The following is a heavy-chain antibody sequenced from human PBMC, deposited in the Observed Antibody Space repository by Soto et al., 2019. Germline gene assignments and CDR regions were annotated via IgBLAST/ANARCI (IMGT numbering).Heavy chain of an antibody. CDR3: ARRSSGWYFDY. Sequence: EVQLLESGGGLVQPGGSLRLSCAASGFTFSSYAMSWVRQAPGKGLEWVSAISGSGGSTYYADSVKGRFTIPRDNSKNTLYLQMNSLRAEDTAVYFCARRSSGWYFDYWGQGTLVTVSS. V-gene: IGHV3-23*01. CDR1: GFTFSSYA. D-gene: IGHD6-19*01. CDR2: ISGSGGST. J-gene: IGHJ4*02.